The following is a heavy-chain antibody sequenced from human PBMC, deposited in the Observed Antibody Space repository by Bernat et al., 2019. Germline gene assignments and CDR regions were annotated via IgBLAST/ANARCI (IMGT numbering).Heavy chain of an antibody. V-gene: IGHV3-15*01. CDR1: GFTFIDAW. Sequence: EVQLLESGGGLVKPGGSLRLSCAASGFTFIDAWMNWVRQAPGKGLEFIGRIKSKADGGTTDYAAPVKGRLTISRDDSQNMVYLQMKDLTTDDTALYYWPTKQTPRECNGENCYDSWGQGALVTVSS. D-gene: IGHD2-8*01. CDR2: IKSKADGGTT. J-gene: IGHJ4*02. CDR3: PTKQTPRECNGENCYDS.